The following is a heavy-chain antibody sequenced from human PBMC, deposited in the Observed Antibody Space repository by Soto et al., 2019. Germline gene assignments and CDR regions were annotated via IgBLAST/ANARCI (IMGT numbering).Heavy chain of an antibody. CDR3: ARGGYSSEYYFDY. CDR2: IIPILGIA. D-gene: IGHD5-18*01. V-gene: IGHV1-69*02. CDR1: GGTFSSYT. J-gene: IGHJ4*02. Sequence: ASVKVSCKASGGTFSSYTISWVRQAPGQGLEWMGRIIPILGIANYAQKFQGRVTITADKSTSTAYMELSSLRSEDTAVYYCARGGYSSEYYFDYWGQGTLVTVSS.